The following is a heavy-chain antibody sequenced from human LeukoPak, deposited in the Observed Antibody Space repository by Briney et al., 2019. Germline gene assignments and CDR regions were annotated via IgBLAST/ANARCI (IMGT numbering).Heavy chain of an antibody. D-gene: IGHD5-24*01. CDR1: GGSISSYY. Sequence: TSETLSPTCTVSGGSISSYYWSWIRQPPGKGLEWIGYIYYSGSTNYNPSLKSRVTISVDTSKNQFSLKLSSVTAADTAVYYCARGDGYNNRAFDIWGQGTMVTVSS. V-gene: IGHV4-59*01. CDR3: ARGDGYNNRAFDI. CDR2: IYYSGST. J-gene: IGHJ3*02.